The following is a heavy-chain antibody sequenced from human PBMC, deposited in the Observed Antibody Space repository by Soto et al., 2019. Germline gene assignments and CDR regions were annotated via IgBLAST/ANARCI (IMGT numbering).Heavy chain of an antibody. CDR1: GFSLSTSGAG. V-gene: IGHV2-5*02. Sequence: QITLKESGPTLVNPKQTLTLTCTFSGFSLSTSGAGVGWIRQPPGKALEWLALIYWDDDKRYSPSLESRLTITKDTSKNQVVLTMTNMDPVDTGTDYCGRILTGYRAFDLWGQGTMVTVSS. J-gene: IGHJ3*01. CDR3: GRILTGYRAFDL. D-gene: IGHD3-9*01. CDR2: IYWDDDK.